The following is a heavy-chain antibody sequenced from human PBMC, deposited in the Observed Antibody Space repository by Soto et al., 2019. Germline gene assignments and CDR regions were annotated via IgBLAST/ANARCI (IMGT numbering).Heavy chain of an antibody. CDR2: LYTGGTT. CDR3: ARDLATVGKGFDS. J-gene: IGHJ4*02. Sequence: PGGSLRLSCAASGFSVTGNHMTWVRQAPGKGLEWVSSLYTGGTTYYADSVQGRFTISRDSSKNTLFLQMDRLRVEDSAVYYCARDLATVGKGFDSWGPGTLVTVSS. CDR1: GFSVTGNH. V-gene: IGHV3-53*01. D-gene: IGHD5-12*01.